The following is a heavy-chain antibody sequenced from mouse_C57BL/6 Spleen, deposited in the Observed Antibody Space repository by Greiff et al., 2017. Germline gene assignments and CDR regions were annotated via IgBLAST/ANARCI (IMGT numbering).Heavy chain of an antibody. J-gene: IGHJ3*01. CDR3: ASRGDYEAWFAY. D-gene: IGHD2-4*01. CDR2: IDPSDSYT. V-gene: IGHV1-69*01. CDR1: GYTFPSYW. Sequence: QVQLQQPGAELVMPGASVKLSCKASGYTFPSYWMHWVKQRPGQGLEWIGEIDPSDSYTNYNQKFKGKSTLTVDKSSSTAYMQLSSLTSEDSAVYYCASRGDYEAWFAYGGQGTLVTVSA.